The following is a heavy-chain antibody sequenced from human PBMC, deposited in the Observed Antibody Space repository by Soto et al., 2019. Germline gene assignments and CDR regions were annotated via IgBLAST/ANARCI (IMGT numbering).Heavy chain of an antibody. CDR3: ARDSWYASGSLSWGPVKRHFYYYGMDV. J-gene: IGHJ6*02. V-gene: IGHV3-30-3*01. CDR2: ISDEVSNK. D-gene: IGHD6-19*01. CDR1: GFTFSIYT. Sequence: GGSLRLSCAASGFTFSIYTMHWVRQAPGKGLEWVAVISDEVSNKYYADSVKGRFTISRDNSKNTLYLQMNSLRAEDTAVYFCARDSWYASGSLSWGPVKRHFYYYGMDVWGQGTTVTVSS.